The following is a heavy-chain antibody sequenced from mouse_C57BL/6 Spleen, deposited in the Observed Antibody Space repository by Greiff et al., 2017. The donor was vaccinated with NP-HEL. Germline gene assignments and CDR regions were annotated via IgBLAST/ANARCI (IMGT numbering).Heavy chain of an antibody. CDR2: INPSNGGT. CDR1: GYTFTSYW. J-gene: IGHJ4*01. V-gene: IGHV1-53*01. Sequence: VQLQQPGTELVKPGASVKLSCKASGYTFTSYWMRWVKQRPGQGLEWIGNINPSNGGTNYNEKFKSKATLTVDKSSSTAYMQLSSLTSEDSAVYYCARSLYATERAMDYWGQGTSVTVSS. D-gene: IGHD1-1*01. CDR3: ARSLYATERAMDY.